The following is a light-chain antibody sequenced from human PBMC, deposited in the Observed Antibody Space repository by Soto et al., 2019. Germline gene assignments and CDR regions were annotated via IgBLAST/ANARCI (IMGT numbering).Light chain of an antibody. J-gene: IGLJ3*02. CDR3: CSYAGNSGV. Sequence: QSVLTQPASVSGSPGQSIIISCNGTSSDVGSYNFVSWYQQHPGKAPKLMIYEVSKRPSGVSNRFSGSKSGNTASLTISGLQPEDEADYYCCSYAGNSGVFGGGTKVTVL. V-gene: IGLV2-23*02. CDR1: SSDVGSYNF. CDR2: EVS.